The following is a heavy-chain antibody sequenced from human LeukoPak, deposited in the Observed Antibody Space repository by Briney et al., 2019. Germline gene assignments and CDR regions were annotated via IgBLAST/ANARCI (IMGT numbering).Heavy chain of an antibody. D-gene: IGHD2-15*01. CDR1: GYTFRDYY. V-gene: IGHV1-2*02. J-gene: IGHJ4*02. Sequence: SSVKVSCKASGYTFRDYYIHWVRQAPGQGLEWMGWINPYSGGTKYADNFQGRVTMTRDASISTAYMELSSLRSDDTAVYYCARDRADCSGGRCYNHRFDYWGQGTLVTVSS. CDR2: INPYSGGT. CDR3: ARDRADCSGGRCYNHRFDY.